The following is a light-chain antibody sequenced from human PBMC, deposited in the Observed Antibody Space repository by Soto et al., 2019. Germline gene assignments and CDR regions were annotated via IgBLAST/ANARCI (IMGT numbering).Light chain of an antibody. J-gene: IGKJ1*01. CDR1: QSVSSN. V-gene: IGKV3-15*01. Sequence: EIVMTQSPATLSVSPGERATLSCRASQSVSSNLAWYQQKPGQAPRLLIYGASTRATGIPARFSGSESGTEFTLTISSLQSEDFAVYYCQPYNNWPQTFGQGTKVEIK. CDR2: GAS. CDR3: QPYNNWPQT.